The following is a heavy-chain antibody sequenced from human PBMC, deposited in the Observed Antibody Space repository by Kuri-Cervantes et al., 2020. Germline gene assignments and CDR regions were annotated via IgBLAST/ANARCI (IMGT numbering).Heavy chain of an antibody. J-gene: IGHJ6*03. Sequence: SETLSLTCTVSGGSVSSGSYYWSWIRQPPGKGLEWIGEIYHSGSPNYNPSLKSRVTISVDKSKNQCSLKLSSVTAADTAVYYCARSGGSPKNYYYYMDVWGKGTTVTVSS. CDR3: ARSGGSPKNYYYYMDV. V-gene: IGHV4-61*01. CDR1: GGSVSSGSYY. D-gene: IGHD2-15*01. CDR2: IYHSGSP.